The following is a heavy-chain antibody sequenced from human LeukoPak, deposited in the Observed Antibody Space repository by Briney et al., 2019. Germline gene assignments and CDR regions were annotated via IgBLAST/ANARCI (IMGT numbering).Heavy chain of an antibody. J-gene: IGHJ4*02. D-gene: IGHD6-19*01. CDR3: ARGVYSSGLYYFDY. CDR1: GYTFTSYG. Sequence: GASVKVSCKASGYTFTSYGISWVRQAPGQGLEWMGWISAYNGNTNYAQELQGRVTMTTDTSTSTAYMELRSLRSDDTAVYYCARGVYSSGLYYFDYWGQGTLVTVSS. CDR2: ISAYNGNT. V-gene: IGHV1-18*01.